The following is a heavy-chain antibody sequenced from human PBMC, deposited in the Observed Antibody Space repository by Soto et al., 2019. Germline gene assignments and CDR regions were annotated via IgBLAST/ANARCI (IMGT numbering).Heavy chain of an antibody. Sequence: VQLVESGGGVVQPGRSLRLSCAASGLTFSSYGMHWVRQAPGKGLNWVAGISYDGSRQYYADSVKGRFTISRDNSKNTLYLQMDSLITEDTAVYYCANGRNGDYPEFDYWGQGTLVTVSS. J-gene: IGHJ4*02. CDR3: ANGRNGDYPEFDY. CDR1: GLTFSSYG. D-gene: IGHD4-17*01. V-gene: IGHV3-30*18. CDR2: ISYDGSRQ.